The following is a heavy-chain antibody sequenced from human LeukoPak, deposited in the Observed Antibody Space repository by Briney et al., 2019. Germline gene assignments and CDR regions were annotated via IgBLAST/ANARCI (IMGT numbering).Heavy chain of an antibody. CDR2: ISGSGGTT. CDR3: AKDLTHYYDSTGYYFDY. CDR1: GFTFSSYA. J-gene: IGHJ4*02. D-gene: IGHD3-22*01. V-gene: IGHV3-23*01. Sequence: GGSLRLSCAASGFTFSSYAMSWVRQAPGKGLELVSGISGSGGTTYYADSVKGRFTISRDNSKNTLYLQLNSLRAEDTAIYYCAKDLTHYYDSTGYYFDYWGQGTLITVSS.